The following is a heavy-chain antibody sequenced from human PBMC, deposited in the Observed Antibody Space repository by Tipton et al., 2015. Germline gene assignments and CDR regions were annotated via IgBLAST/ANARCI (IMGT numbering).Heavy chain of an antibody. CDR1: GFTFSSYA. J-gene: IGHJ4*02. V-gene: IGHV3-30*03. Sequence: SLRLSCAASGFTFSSYAMGWVRQAPGEGLEGVAVISYDGSKKYYADSVRGRFTISRDNSKNTLYLQMNSLRAEDTAVYYCARGGPYSYAVDFWGQGTLVTVSS. CDR3: ARGGPYSYAVDF. D-gene: IGHD3-16*01. CDR2: ISYDGSKK.